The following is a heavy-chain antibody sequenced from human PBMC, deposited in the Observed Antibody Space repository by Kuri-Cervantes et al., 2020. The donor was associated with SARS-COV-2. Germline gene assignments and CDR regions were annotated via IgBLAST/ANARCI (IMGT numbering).Heavy chain of an antibody. Sequence: ASVKVSCKASGYTFTSYGISWVRRAPGQGLEWMGWINPNSGGTNYAQKFQGRVTMTRDTSISTAYMELSRLRSDDTAVYYCAREMITFGGGALFAFDIWGQGTMVTVSS. D-gene: IGHD3-16*01. CDR3: AREMITFGGGALFAFDI. V-gene: IGHV1-2*02. CDR1: GYTFTSYG. J-gene: IGHJ3*02. CDR2: INPNSGGT.